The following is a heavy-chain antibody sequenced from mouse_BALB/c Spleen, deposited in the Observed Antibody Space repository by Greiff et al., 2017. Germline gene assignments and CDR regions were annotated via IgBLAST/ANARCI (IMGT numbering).Heavy chain of an antibody. D-gene: IGHD2-2*01. CDR1: GYTFTSYW. CDR3: ARGNGYDRGYAMDY. CDR2: IYPGDGDT. J-gene: IGHJ4*01. V-gene: IGHV1-87*01. Sequence: VKLMESGAELARPGASVKLSCKASGYTFTSYWMQWVKQRPGQGLEWIGAIYPGDGDTRYTQKFKGKATLTADKSSSTAYMQLSSLASEDSAVYYCARGNGYDRGYAMDYWGQGTSVTVSS.